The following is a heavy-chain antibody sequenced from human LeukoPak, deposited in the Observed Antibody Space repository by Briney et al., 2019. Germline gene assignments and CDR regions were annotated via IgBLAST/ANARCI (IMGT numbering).Heavy chain of an antibody. D-gene: IGHD6-19*01. CDR1: GFTFSSYG. V-gene: IGHV4-39*01. CDR3: ARRARWLGCFDY. J-gene: IGHJ4*02. CDR2: IYYSGST. Sequence: PGGSLRLSCAASGFTFSSYGMHWVRQAPGKGLEWIGSIYYSGSTYYNPSLKSRVTISVDTSNNQFSLKLSSVTAADTALYYCARRARWLGCFDYWGQGTLVTVSS.